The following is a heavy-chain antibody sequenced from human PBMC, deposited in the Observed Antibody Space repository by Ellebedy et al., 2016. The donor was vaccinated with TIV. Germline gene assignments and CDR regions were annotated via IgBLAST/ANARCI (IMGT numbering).Heavy chain of an antibody. D-gene: IGHD6-19*01. J-gene: IGHJ5*02. CDR3: ARGGTVAGTEWFDP. CDR2: IYYSGST. V-gene: IGHV4-59*01. Sequence: SETLSLTXTVSGGSISSYYWSWIRQPLGKGLEWIGYIYYSGSTNYNPSLKSRVTISVDTSKNQFSLKLSSVTAADTAVYYCARGGTVAGTEWFDPWGQGTLVTVSS. CDR1: GGSISSYY.